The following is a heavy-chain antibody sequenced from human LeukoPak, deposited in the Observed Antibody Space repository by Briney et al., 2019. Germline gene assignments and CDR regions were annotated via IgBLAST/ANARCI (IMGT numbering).Heavy chain of an antibody. Sequence: PSETLSLTCTVSGGSISSSSYYWGWIRQPPGKGLEWIGSIYYSGSTYYNPSLKSRVTISVDTSKNQFSLKLSSVTAADTAVYYCASPMVRGVIDYWGQGTLVTVSS. J-gene: IGHJ4*02. CDR1: GGSISSSSYY. V-gene: IGHV4-39*01. CDR3: ASPMVRGVIDY. D-gene: IGHD3-10*01. CDR2: IYYSGST.